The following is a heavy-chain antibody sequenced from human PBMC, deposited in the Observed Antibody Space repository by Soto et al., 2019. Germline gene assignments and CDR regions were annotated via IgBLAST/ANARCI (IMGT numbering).Heavy chain of an antibody. V-gene: IGHV3-48*01. CDR1: GFTFSSYS. D-gene: IGHD3-22*01. Sequence: GGSLRLSCAASGFTFSSYSMNWVRQAPGKGLEWVSYISSSSSTIYYADSVKGRFTISRDNAKNSLYLQMNSLRAEDTAVYYWARGPYYYDSSGYYYSPYFQHWGQGTLVTVSS. CDR2: ISSSSSTI. J-gene: IGHJ1*01. CDR3: ARGPYYYDSSGYYYSPYFQH.